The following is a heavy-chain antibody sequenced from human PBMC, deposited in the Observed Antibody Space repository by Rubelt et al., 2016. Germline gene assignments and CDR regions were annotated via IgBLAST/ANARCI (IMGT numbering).Heavy chain of an antibody. CDR3: AREQLLSDYYYGMDV. V-gene: IGHV4-4*07. Sequence: QVQLQESGPGLVKPSETLSLTCTVSGGSISSYYWRWIRQPAGKGLEWIGRIYTSGSTNYNPSLKSRVTMSVDTSKNQFSLKLSSVTAADTAVYDCAREQLLSDYYYGMDVWGQGTTVTVSS. CDR2: IYTSGST. D-gene: IGHD2-2*01. CDR1: GGSISSYY. J-gene: IGHJ6*02.